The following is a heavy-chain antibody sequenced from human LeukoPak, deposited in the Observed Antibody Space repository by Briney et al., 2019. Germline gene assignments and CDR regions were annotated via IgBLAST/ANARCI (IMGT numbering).Heavy chain of an antibody. D-gene: IGHD4-23*01. V-gene: IGHV3-23*01. Sequence: GGSLRLSCAASGFTFSSYGMHWVRQAPGKGLEWVAGITGNGGNTYYADSVKGRCTISRDNSKNTLYLQVDSLRADDTAVYYCAKDRGNQQLAFDYWGQGSLVTVSS. J-gene: IGHJ4*02. CDR1: GFTFSSYG. CDR2: ITGNGGNT. CDR3: AKDRGNQQLAFDY.